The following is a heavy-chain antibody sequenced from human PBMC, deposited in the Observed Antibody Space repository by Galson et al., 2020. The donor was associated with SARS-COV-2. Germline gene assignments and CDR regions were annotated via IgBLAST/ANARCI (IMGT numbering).Heavy chain of an antibody. CDR2: INYSGST. Sequence: SETLSLTCTVSGGPISGSDYYWASIRQPPGKGLEWIGSINYSGSTYQNPSLKSRLRMSVDTSKNQFSLKLSSVTAADTAVYYCARAVPILAAGRNWFDSWGQGTLVTVSS. CDR3: ARAVPILAAGRNWFDS. CDR1: GGPISGSDYY. J-gene: IGHJ5*01. V-gene: IGHV4-39*07. D-gene: IGHD6-13*01.